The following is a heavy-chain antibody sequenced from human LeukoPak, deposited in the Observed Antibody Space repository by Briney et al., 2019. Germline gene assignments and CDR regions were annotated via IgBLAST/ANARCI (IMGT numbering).Heavy chain of an antibody. J-gene: IGHJ4*02. CDR2: ISYDGSNK. D-gene: IGHD3-22*01. Sequence: PGGSLRLSCAASKFAFSSYGMHWVRQAPGKGLEWVAVISYDGSNKYYADSVKGRFTISRDNSKNTLYLQMNSLRAEDTAVYYCAKTDSSGYYSDYWGQGTLVTVSS. CDR3: AKTDSSGYYSDY. V-gene: IGHV3-30*18. CDR1: KFAFSSYG.